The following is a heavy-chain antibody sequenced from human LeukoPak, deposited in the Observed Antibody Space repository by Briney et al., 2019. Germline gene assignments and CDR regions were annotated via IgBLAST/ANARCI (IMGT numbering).Heavy chain of an antibody. CDR1: GFTFISYS. Sequence: GGSLRLSCAASGFTFISYSMSWARRAPGKGLEWVSSISSGSSYIYYADSVNGRFTISRDNARNSLYLLMNSLRAEDTAIYYCARDRGSDTSGYEDFDYWGQGTLVTVSS. V-gene: IGHV3-21*01. D-gene: IGHD3-22*01. CDR3: ARDRGSDTSGYEDFDY. J-gene: IGHJ4*02. CDR2: ISSGSSYI.